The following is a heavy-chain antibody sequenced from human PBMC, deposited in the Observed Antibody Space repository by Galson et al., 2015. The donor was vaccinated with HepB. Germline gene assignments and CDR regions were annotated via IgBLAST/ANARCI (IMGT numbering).Heavy chain of an antibody. V-gene: IGHV3-15*01. CDR1: GFTFSNAW. Sequence: SLRLSCAASGFTFSNAWMNWVRQAPGKGLEWVGRIKRKIDGGTTDYAAPVKGRFTISRDDSKNTLYLQTNSLKTEDTAVYFCITRQSLAVTGMIPYWGQGTLVTVSS. CDR2: IKRKIDGGTT. CDR3: ITRQSLAVTGMIPY. D-gene: IGHD6-19*01. J-gene: IGHJ4*02.